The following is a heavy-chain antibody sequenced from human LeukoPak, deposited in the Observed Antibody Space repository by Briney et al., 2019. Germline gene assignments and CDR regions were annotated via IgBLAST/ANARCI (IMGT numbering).Heavy chain of an antibody. CDR2: IYPGDSDT. D-gene: IGHD2-15*01. CDR1: GYSFTSYW. V-gene: IGHV5-51*01. Sequence: GESLKISCKCSGYSFTSYWIGWVRQMPGKGLEWMGVIYPGDSDTRYSPSFQGQVTISADKSISTAYLQWSSLKASDTAMYYCARQEYCSGGSCYTWFDPWGQGTLVTVSS. J-gene: IGHJ5*02. CDR3: ARQEYCSGGSCYTWFDP.